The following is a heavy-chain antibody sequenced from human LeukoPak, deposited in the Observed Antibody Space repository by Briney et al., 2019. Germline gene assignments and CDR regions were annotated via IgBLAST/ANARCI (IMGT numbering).Heavy chain of an antibody. V-gene: IGHV1-2*02. CDR3: ARAEKYSSSWYYFDY. Sequence: GASVKVSCKASGGTFSSYAISWVRQDPGQGLEWMGGIIPNSGGTNYAQKFQGRVTMTRDTSISTAYMELSRLRSDDTAVYYCARAEKYSSSWYYFDYWGQGTLVTVSS. J-gene: IGHJ4*02. CDR2: IIPNSGGT. D-gene: IGHD6-13*01. CDR1: GGTFSSYA.